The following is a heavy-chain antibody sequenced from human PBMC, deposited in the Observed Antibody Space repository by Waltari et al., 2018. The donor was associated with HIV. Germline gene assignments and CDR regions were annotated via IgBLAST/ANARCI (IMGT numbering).Heavy chain of an antibody. CDR1: GYTFTGYY. Sequence: QVQLVQSGAEVKKPGASVKVSCTASGYTFTGYYMHWVRQDAGQGLEWMGWINPNSGGTNYAQKFQGRVTMTRDTSISTAYMELSRLRSDDTAVYYCARVKSGSGSKDAFDIWGQGTMVTVSS. V-gene: IGHV1-2*02. J-gene: IGHJ3*02. D-gene: IGHD3-10*01. CDR3: ARVKSGSGSKDAFDI. CDR2: INPNSGGT.